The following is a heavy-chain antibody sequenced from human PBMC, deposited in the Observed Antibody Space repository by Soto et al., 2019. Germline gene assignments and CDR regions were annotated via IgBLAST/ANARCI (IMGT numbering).Heavy chain of an antibody. CDR1: GYTFTSYG. Sequence: ASVKVSCTASGYTFTSYGISWVRQAPGQGLEWMGWISAYNGNTNYAQKLQGRVTMTTDTSTSTAYMELRSLRSDDTAIYYCVRVVAIPGYPDNWGQGTLVTVSS. D-gene: IGHD5-12*01. CDR3: VRVVAIPGYPDN. J-gene: IGHJ4*02. CDR2: ISAYNGNT. V-gene: IGHV1-18*01.